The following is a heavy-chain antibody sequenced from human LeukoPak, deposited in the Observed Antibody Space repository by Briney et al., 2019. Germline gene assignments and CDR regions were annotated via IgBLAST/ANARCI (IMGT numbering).Heavy chain of an antibody. V-gene: IGHV4-59*12. CDR1: GGSISSYY. Sequence: SETLSLTCTVSGGSISSYYWSWIRQPPGKGLEWIGYIYYSGSTNYNPSLKSRVTISVDTSKNQFSLKLTSVTAADTAVYYCARAPNCGGDCYSDYWGQGILVTVSS. J-gene: IGHJ4*02. CDR3: ARAPNCGGDCYSDY. CDR2: IYYSGST. D-gene: IGHD2-21*02.